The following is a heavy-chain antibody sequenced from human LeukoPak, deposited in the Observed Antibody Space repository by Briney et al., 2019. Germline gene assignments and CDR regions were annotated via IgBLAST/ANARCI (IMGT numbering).Heavy chain of an antibody. CDR2: IYYSGST. D-gene: IGHD3-10*01. V-gene: IGHV4-30-4*01. CDR3: ASALGPLWFGELFPGPYY. J-gene: IGHJ4*02. Sequence: TLSLTCPVSGGSISSGDYYWSWIRQPPGKGLEWIGYIYYSGSTYYNPSLKSRVTISVDTSKNQFSLKLSSVTAADTAVYYCASALGPLWFGELFPGPYYWGQGTLVTVSS. CDR1: GGSISSGDYY.